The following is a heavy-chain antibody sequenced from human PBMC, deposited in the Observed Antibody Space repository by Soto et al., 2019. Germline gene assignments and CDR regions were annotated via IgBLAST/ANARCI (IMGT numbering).Heavy chain of an antibody. V-gene: IGHV1-69*01. CDR3: AEYSSSSGTYYYYYGMDV. CDR2: IIPIFGTA. J-gene: IGHJ6*02. D-gene: IGHD6-6*01. CDR1: GGTFSSYA. Sequence: QVQLVQSGAEVKKPGSSVKVSCKASGGTFSSYAISWVRQAPGQGLEWMGGIIPIFGTANYAQKFQGRVTITADDSTSTAYMELSSLRSEDTAVYYCAEYSSSSGTYYYYYGMDVWGQGTTVTVSS.